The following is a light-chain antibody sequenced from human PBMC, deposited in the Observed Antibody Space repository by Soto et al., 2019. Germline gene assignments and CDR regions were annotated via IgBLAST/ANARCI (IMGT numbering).Light chain of an antibody. J-gene: IGKJ4*01. CDR1: QSISSW. Sequence: DIRMTQSPSTLSESVGDRVTITCRASQSISSWLAWYQQKPGKAPKLLIYDASSLESGVPSRFSGSGSGTEFTLTISSLQPDDFATYYCQQYNSFPLTFGGGTKVDIK. V-gene: IGKV1-5*01. CDR2: DAS. CDR3: QQYNSFPLT.